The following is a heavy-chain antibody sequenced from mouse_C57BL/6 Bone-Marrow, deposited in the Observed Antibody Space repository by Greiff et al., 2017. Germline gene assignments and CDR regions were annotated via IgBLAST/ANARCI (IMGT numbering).Heavy chain of an antibody. V-gene: IGHV1-55*01. CDR3: ARDLYGNGGFDY. Sequence: QVQLQQPGAELVKPGASVKMSCTASGYTFTSYWITWVKQRPGQGLEWIGNIYPGGGSTNYNEKFKSKATLTVDTSSSTAYMQLSSLTSEDSAVYYYARDLYGNGGFDYWGQGTTLTVSS. D-gene: IGHD2-1*01. J-gene: IGHJ2*01. CDR2: IYPGGGST. CDR1: GYTFTSYW.